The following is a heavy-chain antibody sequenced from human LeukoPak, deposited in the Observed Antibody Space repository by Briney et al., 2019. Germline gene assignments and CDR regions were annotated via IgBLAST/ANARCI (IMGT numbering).Heavy chain of an antibody. CDR2: ISGSGGST. CDR3: AKWGPVAATNY. J-gene: IGHJ4*02. CDR1: GFIFSNYG. Sequence: GRSLRLSCAASGFIFSNYGMHWVRQARGKGLEWVSAISGSGGSTYYADSVKGRFTISRDNSKNTLYLQMHSLRAEDTAVYYCAKWGPVAATNYWGQGTLVTVSS. V-gene: IGHV3-23*01. D-gene: IGHD2-15*01.